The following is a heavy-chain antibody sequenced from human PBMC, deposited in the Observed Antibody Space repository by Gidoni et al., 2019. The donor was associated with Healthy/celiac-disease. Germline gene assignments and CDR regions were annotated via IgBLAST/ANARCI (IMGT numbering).Heavy chain of an antibody. CDR2: INSDGSST. J-gene: IGHJ4*02. D-gene: IGHD3-22*01. Sequence: EVQLVESGVGLVQPGGSLRLSCAASGFTFSSYWMHWVRQAPGKGLVWVSRINSDGSSTSYADSVTGRFTISRDNAKNTLYLQMNSLRAEDTAVYYCAREIYDSTAFDYWGQGTLVTVSS. V-gene: IGHV3-74*01. CDR3: AREIYDSTAFDY. CDR1: GFTFSSYW.